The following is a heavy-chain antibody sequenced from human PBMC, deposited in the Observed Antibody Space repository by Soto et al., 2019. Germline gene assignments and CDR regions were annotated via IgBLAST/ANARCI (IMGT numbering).Heavy chain of an antibody. CDR2: ISYDGSNK. CDR3: ARAPSGSYFDWFDP. D-gene: IGHD1-26*01. Sequence: VQLVESGGGLVQPGGSLRLSCAASGFTFSSYAMHWVRQAPGKGLEWVAVISYDGSNKYYADSVKGRFTISRDNSKNTLYLQMNSLRAEDTAVYYCARAPSGSYFDWFDPWGQGTLVTVSS. V-gene: IGHV3-30-3*01. J-gene: IGHJ5*02. CDR1: GFTFSSYA.